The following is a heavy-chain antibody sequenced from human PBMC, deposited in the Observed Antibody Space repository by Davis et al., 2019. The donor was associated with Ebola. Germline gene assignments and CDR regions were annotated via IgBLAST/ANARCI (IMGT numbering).Heavy chain of an antibody. CDR3: ARGSGWTGVLFDY. V-gene: IGHV3-11*05. Sequence: GESLKISCAASGFTFSDYYMSWIRQAPGKGLEWVLYISSSSSYTNYADSVKGRFTISRDNAKNSLYLQMNSLRAEDTAVYYCARGSGWTGVLFDYWGQGTLVTVSS. J-gene: IGHJ4*02. D-gene: IGHD6-19*01. CDR1: GFTFSDYY. CDR2: ISSSSSYT.